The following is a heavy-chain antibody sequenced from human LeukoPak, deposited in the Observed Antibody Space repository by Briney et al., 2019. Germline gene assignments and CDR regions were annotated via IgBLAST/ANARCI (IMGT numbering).Heavy chain of an antibody. Sequence: KPSETLSLTCTVSGGSISSYYWSWIRQPAGEGLEWIGRIYTSGSTNYNPSLMSRVPMSVDTSKNQFSLKLSSVTAADTAVYYCARDLGSSGWYGDYFDYWGQGTLVTVSS. D-gene: IGHD6-19*01. CDR1: GGSISSYY. V-gene: IGHV4-4*07. J-gene: IGHJ4*02. CDR2: IYTSGST. CDR3: ARDLGSSGWYGDYFDY.